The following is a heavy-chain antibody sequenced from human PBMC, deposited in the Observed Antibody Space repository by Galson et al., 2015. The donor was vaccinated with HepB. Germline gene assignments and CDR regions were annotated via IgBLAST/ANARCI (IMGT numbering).Heavy chain of an antibody. V-gene: IGHV3-33*01. Sequence: SLRLSCAASGFTFSSYGMHWVRQAPGKGLEWVAVIWYDGSNKYYADSVKGRFTISRDNSKNTLYLQMNSLRDEDTAVYYCARDLVPIAAAGTFDYWGQGTLVTVSS. CDR2: IWYDGSNK. J-gene: IGHJ4*02. CDR3: ARDLVPIAAAGTFDY. CDR1: GFTFSSYG. D-gene: IGHD6-13*01.